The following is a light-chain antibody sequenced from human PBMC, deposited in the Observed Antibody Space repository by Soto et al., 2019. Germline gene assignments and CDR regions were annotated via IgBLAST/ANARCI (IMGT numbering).Light chain of an antibody. Sequence: QSALTQPPSASGSPGQSVTISCTGTSSDVAAYNYVSWYQQHPGKAPKLLIYEVTKRPSGVPDRFSGSKSDNTASLTVSGRQAEDEADYYCSSYAGSNNLVFGGGTKLTVL. J-gene: IGLJ3*02. CDR3: SSYAGSNNLV. CDR1: SSDVAAYNY. CDR2: EVT. V-gene: IGLV2-8*01.